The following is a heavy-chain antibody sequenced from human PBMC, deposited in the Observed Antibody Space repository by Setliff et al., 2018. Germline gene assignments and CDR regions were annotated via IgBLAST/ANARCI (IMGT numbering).Heavy chain of an antibody. CDR1: GGSISSGTYY. CDR3: TVYNTGSSKDHY. V-gene: IGHV4-61*10. Sequence: SETLSLTCTVSGGSISSGTYYWTWIRQAAGKGLEWIGEINHSGSTNYNPSLKSRVTISVDTSKNQFSLKLSSVTAADTALYYCTVYNTGSSKDHYWGQGTPVTVSS. D-gene: IGHD2-8*02. J-gene: IGHJ4*02. CDR2: INHSGST.